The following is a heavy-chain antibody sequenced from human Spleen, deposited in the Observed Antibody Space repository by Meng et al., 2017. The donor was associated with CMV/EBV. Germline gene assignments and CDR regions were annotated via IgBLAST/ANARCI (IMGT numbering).Heavy chain of an antibody. CDR2: IRYDGSDK. Sequence: GESLKISCAASGFIFSNYGMHWVRQAPGKGLEWVAFIRYDGSDKSYADSVKGRFTVSRDNSKNTLYLQMNSLKPEDTATYYCVKDKYEGVDHWGQGTLVTVSS. J-gene: IGHJ4*02. CDR3: VKDKYEGVDH. D-gene: IGHD3-3*01. CDR1: GFIFSNYG. V-gene: IGHV3-30*02.